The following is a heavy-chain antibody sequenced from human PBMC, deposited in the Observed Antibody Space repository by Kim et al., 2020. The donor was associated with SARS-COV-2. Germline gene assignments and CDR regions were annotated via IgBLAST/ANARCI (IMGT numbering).Heavy chain of an antibody. CDR3: ARPRSEGYDYVWGSSFPDAFEI. J-gene: IGHJ3*02. CDR2: IYYSGST. V-gene: IGHV4-39*01. D-gene: IGHD3-16*01. Sequence: SETLSLTCTVSGGSISSSSYYWGWIRQPPGKGLEWIGSIYYSGSTYYNPSLKSRVTISVDTSKNQFSLKLSSVTAADTAVYYCARPRSEGYDYVWGSSFPDAFEIWGQGTMVTVSS. CDR1: GGSISSSSYY.